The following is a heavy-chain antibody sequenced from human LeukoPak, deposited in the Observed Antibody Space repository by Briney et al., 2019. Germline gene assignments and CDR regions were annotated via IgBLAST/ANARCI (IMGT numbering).Heavy chain of an antibody. J-gene: IGHJ1*01. CDR3: ARILSSSWYEYFHH. D-gene: IGHD6-19*01. CDR2: IIPIFGTA. V-gene: IGHV1-69*13. Sequence: GASVKVSCKASVGTFSNYAISWGRQAPGQGLERMGAIIPIFGTADYAQKFQGRVTITADESTSTAYMELSSLRSEDTAVYYCARILSSSWYEYFHHWGQGTLVTVSS. CDR1: VGTFSNYA.